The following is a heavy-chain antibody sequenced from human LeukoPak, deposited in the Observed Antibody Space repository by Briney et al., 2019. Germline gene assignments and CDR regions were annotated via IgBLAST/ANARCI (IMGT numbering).Heavy chain of an antibody. J-gene: IGHJ3*02. CDR2: ISSSSTI. CDR1: GFTFSSYS. CDR3: ARYSYGTDAFDI. D-gene: IGHD5-18*01. V-gene: IGHV3-48*01. Sequence: GGSLRLSCAASGFTFSSYSMNWVRQAPGKGLEWVSYISSSSTIYYADSVKGRFTISRDNAKNSLYLQMNSLRAEDTAVYYCARYSYGTDAFDIWGQGTMVTVSS.